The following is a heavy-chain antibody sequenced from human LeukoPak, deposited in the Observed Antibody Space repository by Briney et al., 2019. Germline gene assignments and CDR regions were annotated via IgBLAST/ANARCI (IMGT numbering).Heavy chain of an antibody. V-gene: IGHV4-59*01. CDR1: VGSINSYY. CDR3: ARGRTRYFDYYYGMDV. J-gene: IGHJ6*02. Sequence: PSETLSLTCTVSVGSINSYYWRWIRQPPGKGLEWIGYIYYNGSTNYNPSLKSRVTISVDTSKNQFSLKLRSVTAADTAVYYCARGRTRYFDYYYGMDVWGQGTTVTVSS. CDR2: IYYNGST. D-gene: IGHD3-9*01.